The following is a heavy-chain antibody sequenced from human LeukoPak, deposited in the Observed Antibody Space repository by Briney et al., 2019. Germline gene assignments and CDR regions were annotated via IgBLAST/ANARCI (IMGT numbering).Heavy chain of an antibody. V-gene: IGHV1-46*01. CDR3: ATQWGED. Sequence: GASVKVSCKASGYTFTNYYMHWVRQAPGQGLEWMGIINPSGGGTTYAQKFQGRVTLTRDMSTSTVYMELSSLRSEDTAVYYCATQWGEDWGQGTQVTVSS. J-gene: IGHJ4*02. CDR2: INPSGGGT. D-gene: IGHD3-16*01. CDR1: GYTFTNYY.